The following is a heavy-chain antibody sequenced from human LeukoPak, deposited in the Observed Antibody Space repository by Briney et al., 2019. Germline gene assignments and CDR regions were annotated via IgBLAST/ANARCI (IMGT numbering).Heavy chain of an antibody. J-gene: IGHJ4*02. CDR1: GYTFTSYD. CDR3: ARGYRGSTPFDY. CDR2: MNPNSGNT. D-gene: IGHD1-26*01. V-gene: IGHV1-8*01. Sequence: ASVKVSCKASGYTFTSYDINWVRQATGQGLEWMGWMNPNSGNTGYAQKFQGRVTMTRNTSISTAYMELSSLRSGDTAVYYCARGYRGSTPFDYWGQRTLVTVSS.